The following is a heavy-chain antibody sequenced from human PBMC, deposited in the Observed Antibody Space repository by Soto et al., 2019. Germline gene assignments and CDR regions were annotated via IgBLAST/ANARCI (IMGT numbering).Heavy chain of an antibody. D-gene: IGHD5-18*01. Sequence: SLRLSCAASGFTFDDYAMHWVRQAPGKGLEWVSGISWNSGSIGYADSVKGRFTISRDNAKNSLYLQMNSLRAEDTALYYCARGGYGQTYYYYGMDVWGQGTTVTVSS. V-gene: IGHV3-9*01. CDR1: GFTFDDYA. CDR3: ARGGYGQTYYYYGMDV. CDR2: ISWNSGSI. J-gene: IGHJ6*02.